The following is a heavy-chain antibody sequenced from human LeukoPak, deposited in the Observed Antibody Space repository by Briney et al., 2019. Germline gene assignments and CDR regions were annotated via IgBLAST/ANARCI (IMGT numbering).Heavy chain of an antibody. CDR2: IRSKAYGGTT. CDR1: GFTFGDYA. CDR3: TTENSSGWYLPYYYYYMDV. D-gene: IGHD6-19*01. J-gene: IGHJ6*03. V-gene: IGHV3-49*04. Sequence: GGSLRLSCTASGFTFGDYAMSWVRQAPGKGLEWVGFIRSKAYGGTTEYAASVKGRFTISRDDSKNTLYVQMNSLKTEDTAVYYCTTENSSGWYLPYYYYYMDVWGKGTTVTVSS.